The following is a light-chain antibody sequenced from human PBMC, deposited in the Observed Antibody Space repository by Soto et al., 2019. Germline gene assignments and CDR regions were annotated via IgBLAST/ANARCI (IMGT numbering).Light chain of an antibody. J-gene: IGLJ1*01. CDR1: SSDVGGYNY. CDR3: SSYTSSSTYV. V-gene: IGLV2-14*01. Sequence: QSVLTQPASVSGSPGQSITISCTGTSSDVGGYNYVSWYQQHPGKAPKLMIYEVSNRPSGVSNRFSGSKSGNTASLTISGLQAEDEADYYCSSYTSSSTYVFG. CDR2: EVS.